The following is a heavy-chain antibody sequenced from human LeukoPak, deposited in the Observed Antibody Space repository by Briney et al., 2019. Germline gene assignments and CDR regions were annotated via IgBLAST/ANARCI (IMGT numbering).Heavy chain of an antibody. CDR1: GFTFSTYS. CDR3: ARGRSGAGPLHYCDY. J-gene: IGHJ4*02. D-gene: IGHD6-13*01. V-gene: IGHV3-48*02. Sequence: GGALRLSCAAPGFTFSTYSINWVRQAPGKGLEWVSYISSSSSTIFYADSVKGRFTISRDNAKNSLYLQMNSLRDEDTAMYYCARGRSGAGPLHYCDYWGQGALVTVSS. CDR2: ISSSSSTI.